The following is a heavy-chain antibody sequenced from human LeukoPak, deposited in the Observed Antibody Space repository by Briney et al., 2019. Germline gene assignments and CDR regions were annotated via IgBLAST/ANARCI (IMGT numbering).Heavy chain of an antibody. CDR1: GFTFSTYA. V-gene: IGHV3-23*01. CDR3: AKDQLGAILYFDY. J-gene: IGHJ4*02. Sequence: PGGSLRLSCAASGFTFSTYAMTWVRQAPGKGLEWVSLISGTGGSTYYADSVKGRFTISRDNSKNTLYLQMNSLRAEDTAVYYCAKDQLGAILYFDYWGQGTLVTVSS. D-gene: IGHD1-1*01. CDR2: ISGTGGST.